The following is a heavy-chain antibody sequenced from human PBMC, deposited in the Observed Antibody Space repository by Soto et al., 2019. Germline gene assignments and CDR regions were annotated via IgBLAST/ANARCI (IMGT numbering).Heavy chain of an antibody. D-gene: IGHD3-9*01. CDR1: GYTFTGYY. Sequence: ASVKVSCKASGYTFTGYYMHWVRQAPGQGLEWMGWINPNSGGTNYAQKFQGRVTMTRDTSISTAYMELSRLRSDDTAVYYCARVNVRYDILTGYYNSYYYYGMDVWGQVTTVTVSS. CDR3: ARVNVRYDILTGYYNSYYYYGMDV. CDR2: INPNSGGT. V-gene: IGHV1-2*02. J-gene: IGHJ6*02.